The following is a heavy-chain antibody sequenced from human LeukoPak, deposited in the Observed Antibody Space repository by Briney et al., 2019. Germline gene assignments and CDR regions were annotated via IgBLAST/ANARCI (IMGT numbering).Heavy chain of an antibody. CDR1: GFTFSSYA. CDR2: ISWNSGSI. CDR3: AKGGTMVRGVIAY. Sequence: PGGSLRLSCAASGFTFSSYAMHWVRQAPGKGLEWVSGISWNSGSIGYADSVKGRFTISRDNAKNSLYLQMNSLRAEDTALYYCAKGGTMVRGVIAYWGQGTLVTVSS. D-gene: IGHD3-10*01. V-gene: IGHV3-9*01. J-gene: IGHJ4*02.